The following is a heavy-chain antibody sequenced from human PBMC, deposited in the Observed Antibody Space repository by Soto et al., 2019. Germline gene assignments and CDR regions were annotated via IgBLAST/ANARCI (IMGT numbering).Heavy chain of an antibody. Sequence: PSETLSLTCAVYGGFLSESYWTWIRQPPGKGLEWIGEINHVGGTNYNPSLKSRVTMSVDTSQNQFSLRLISVTTADTAMYFCVRIRYQLPSSVLWLDPWGQGTPVTVSS. V-gene: IGHV4-34*01. J-gene: IGHJ5*02. D-gene: IGHD3-16*01. CDR1: GGFLSESY. CDR3: VRIRYQLPSSVLWLDP. CDR2: INHVGGT.